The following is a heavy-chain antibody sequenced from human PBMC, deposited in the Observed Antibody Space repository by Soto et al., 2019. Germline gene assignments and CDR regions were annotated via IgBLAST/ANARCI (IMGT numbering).Heavy chain of an antibody. CDR3: AGTVVVVAATPDYYGMDV. Sequence: QVQLVQSGAEVKKPGSSVKVSCKASGGTFSSYAISWVRQAPGQGLEWMGGIIPIFGTANYAQKFQGRVTITADESTSTAYMELSGLRSEDTAVYYCAGTVVVVAATPDYYGMDVWGQGTTVTVSS. J-gene: IGHJ6*02. D-gene: IGHD2-15*01. CDR1: GGTFSSYA. V-gene: IGHV1-69*01. CDR2: IIPIFGTA.